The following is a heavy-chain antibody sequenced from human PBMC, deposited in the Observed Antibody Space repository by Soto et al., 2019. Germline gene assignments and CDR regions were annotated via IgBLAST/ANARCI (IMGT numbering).Heavy chain of an antibody. D-gene: IGHD6-13*01. CDR3: ARSGYSSSWADY. V-gene: IGHV5-10-1*01. CDR1: GYSFTSHW. J-gene: IGHJ4*02. CDR2: IDPSDSYT. Sequence: PGESLKISCKGSGYSFTSHWISWVRQMPGKGLEWMGRIDPSDSYTSYSPSFQGHVNISADKSISTAYLQWSSLKASDTAMYYCARSGYSSSWADYWGQGTLVTVSS.